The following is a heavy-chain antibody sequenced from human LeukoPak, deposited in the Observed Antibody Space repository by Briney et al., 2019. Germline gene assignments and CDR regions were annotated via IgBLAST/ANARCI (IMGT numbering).Heavy chain of an antibody. D-gene: IGHD6-19*01. CDR3: ARENQWLMYNWFGP. CDR2: IYYSGST. Sequence: SETLSLTCTVSGGSISSYYWSWIRQPPGKGLEWIGYIYYSGSTNYNPSLKSRVTISVDTSKNQFSLKLSSVTAADTAVYYCARENQWLMYNWFGPWGQGTLVTVSS. V-gene: IGHV4-59*01. J-gene: IGHJ5*02. CDR1: GGSISSYY.